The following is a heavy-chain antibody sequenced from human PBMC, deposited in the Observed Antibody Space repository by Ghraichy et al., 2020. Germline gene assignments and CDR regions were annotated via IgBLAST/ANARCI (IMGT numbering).Heavy chain of an antibody. CDR1: GGSLSSSSYH. Sequence: SETLSLTCTVSGGSLSSSSYHWGWVRQPPGKGLEWIGSIYYSGSTYYNPSLKSRVTISVDTSKDRFSLKLSSVTAADTAMYYCARHQSPHFGSSSWYDYWGQGILVTVSS. V-gene: IGHV4-39*01. J-gene: IGHJ4*02. D-gene: IGHD6-13*01. CDR2: IYYSGST. CDR3: ARHQSPHFGSSSWYDY.